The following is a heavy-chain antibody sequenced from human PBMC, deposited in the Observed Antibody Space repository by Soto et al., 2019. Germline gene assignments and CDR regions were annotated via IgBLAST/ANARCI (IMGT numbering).Heavy chain of an antibody. J-gene: IGHJ6*02. CDR1: GSAFSNYA. Sequence: EVQLLESGGGLVQPGGSLRLSCAASGSAFSNYAMSWVRQAPGKGLEWVSAITGGGDSTFYADSVKGRFTISRGNTKNTLHLQMDSLRADDTALYYCAKGPCRTGSCYGREDVWGQGTTVIVSS. CDR3: AKGPCRTGSCYGREDV. CDR2: ITGGGDST. V-gene: IGHV3-23*01. D-gene: IGHD2-15*01.